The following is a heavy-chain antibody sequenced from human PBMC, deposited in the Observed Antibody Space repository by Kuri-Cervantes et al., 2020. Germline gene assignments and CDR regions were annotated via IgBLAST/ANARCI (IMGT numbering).Heavy chain of an antibody. CDR1: GYTFTGYY. Sequence: ASLKVSCKASGYTFTGYYMHWVRQAPGQGLEWMGWINPNSGGTNYAQKFQGWVTMTRDTSISTAYMELSRLRSEDTAVYYCARSVAAAFRLTNGMDVWGQGTTVTVSS. CDR3: ARSVAAAFRLTNGMDV. J-gene: IGHJ6*02. CDR2: INPNSGGT. V-gene: IGHV1-2*04. D-gene: IGHD6-13*01.